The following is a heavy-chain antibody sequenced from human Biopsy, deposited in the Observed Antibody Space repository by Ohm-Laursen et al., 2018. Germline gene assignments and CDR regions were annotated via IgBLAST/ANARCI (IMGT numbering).Heavy chain of an antibody. J-gene: IGHJ4*02. CDR3: AKDREITMIADHLNFDY. Sequence: SLRLSCSASGFTFSNYAIHWVRQAPGRGLEWVALISSDGSSQYYADSVKGRFTISRDSSKNTLYLQMNSLRAEDTALYYCAKDREITMIADHLNFDYWGQGTLVTVSS. CDR2: ISSDGSSQ. D-gene: IGHD3-22*01. V-gene: IGHV3-30*18. CDR1: GFTFSNYA.